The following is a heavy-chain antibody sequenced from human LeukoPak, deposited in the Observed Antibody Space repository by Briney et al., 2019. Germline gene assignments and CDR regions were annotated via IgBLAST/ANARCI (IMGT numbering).Heavy chain of an antibody. CDR3: ARRGRFYYGGNPAWFDP. Sequence: SETLSLTCTVSGGSISSYYWSWIRQPAGKGLEWIGRIYTSGSTNYNPSLKSRVTMSVDTSKNQFSLKLSSVTAADTAVYYCARRGRFYYGGNPAWFDPWGQGTLVTVSS. V-gene: IGHV4-4*07. CDR2: IYTSGST. J-gene: IGHJ5*02. D-gene: IGHD4-23*01. CDR1: GGSISSYY.